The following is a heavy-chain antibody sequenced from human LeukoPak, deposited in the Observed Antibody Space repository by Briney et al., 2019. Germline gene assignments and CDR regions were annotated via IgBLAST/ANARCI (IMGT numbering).Heavy chain of an antibody. CDR2: ISSSADKT. D-gene: IGHD5-24*01. CDR3: ARGRRNGNNFYYFDY. J-gene: IGHJ4*02. V-gene: IGHV3-23*01. CDR1: GFTFSPYA. Sequence: GGYLRLSCAASGFTFSPYAINRVRQAPGKGLEWVSEISSSADKTNYAVSVKGRFTISRDNSKSTVYLQMNSLRAEDTAVYFCARGRRNGNNFYYFDYWGQGTLLTVSS.